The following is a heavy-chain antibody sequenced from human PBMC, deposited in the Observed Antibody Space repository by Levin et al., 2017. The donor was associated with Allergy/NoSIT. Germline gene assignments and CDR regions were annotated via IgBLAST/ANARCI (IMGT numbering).Heavy chain of an antibody. J-gene: IGHJ4*02. CDR1: GYSFTNYW. CDR3: ARSRTSTTVVTPRGPFDY. V-gene: IGHV5-51*01. Sequence: PGGSLRLSCKVSGYSFTNYWIGWVRQMPGKGLEWMGIIYPGDSDTRYSPSFRGQVTISADKSISTAYLQWSSLKASDTAMYYCARSRTSTTVVTPRGPFDYWGQGTLVTVSS. D-gene: IGHD4-23*01. CDR2: IYPGDSDT.